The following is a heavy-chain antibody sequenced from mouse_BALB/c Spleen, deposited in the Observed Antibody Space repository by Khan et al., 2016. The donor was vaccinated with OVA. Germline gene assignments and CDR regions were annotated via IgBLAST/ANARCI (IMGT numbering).Heavy chain of an antibody. CDR3: ARRGYGNYWFAY. V-gene: IGHV14-1*02. Sequence: MQLEESGAELVRPGALVKLSCKASGFNIKDYYMHWVIQRPEQGLEWIGWIDPENGNSMYDPKFQGKASITADTSSNTVYLQLSSLTSDDTAVYYCARRGYGNYWFAYWGQGTLVTVSA. CDR1: GFNIKDYY. CDR2: IDPENGNS. J-gene: IGHJ3*01. D-gene: IGHD2-1*01.